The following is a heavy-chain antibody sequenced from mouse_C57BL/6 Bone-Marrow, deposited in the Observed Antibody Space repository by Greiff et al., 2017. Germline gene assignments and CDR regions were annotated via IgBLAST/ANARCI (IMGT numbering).Heavy chain of an antibody. D-gene: IGHD1-1*01. CDR2: LGPSDSYT. CDR3: AREWGYYGSSLAY. J-gene: IGHJ3*01. CDR1: GYTFTSYW. V-gene: IGHV1-69*01. Sequence: QVQLQQPGAELVMPGASVKLSCKASGYTFTSYWMHWVKQRPGQGLEWIGELGPSDSYTNYNQKFKGKSTLTVDKSSSTAYMQLSSLTSEDSAVYYCAREWGYYGSSLAYWGRGHLVTVSA.